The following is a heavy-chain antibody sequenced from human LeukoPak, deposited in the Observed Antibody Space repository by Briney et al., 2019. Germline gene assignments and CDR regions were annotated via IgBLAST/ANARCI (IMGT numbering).Heavy chain of an antibody. D-gene: IGHD3-10*01. CDR1: GFTFSSYS. CDR2: ISSSSSYI. V-gene: IGHV3-21*01. Sequence: GGSLRLSCAASGFTFSSYSMNWVRQAPGKGLEWVSSISSSSSYIYYADSVKGRFTISRDNAKNSLYLQMNSLRAEDTAVYYCARDTRPSYYYGSGSPVEISSPFDYWGQGTLVTVSS. J-gene: IGHJ4*02. CDR3: ARDTRPSYYYGSGSPVEISSPFDY.